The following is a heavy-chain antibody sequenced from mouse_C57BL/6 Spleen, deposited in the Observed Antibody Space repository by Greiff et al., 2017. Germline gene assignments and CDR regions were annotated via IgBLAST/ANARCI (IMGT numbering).Heavy chain of an antibody. CDR3: ARDRGSWTHFDD. J-gene: IGHJ2*01. CDR2: ISDGGSYI. CDR1: GFTFSSYA. Sequence: EVKLLESGGGLVKPGGSLKLSCAASGFTFSSYAMSWVRQTPEKRLEWVATISDGGSYIYYPANVQGRFPISRDNAKNNLYLQMSHLKSEDTAMYYWARDRGSWTHFDDWGQGTTRTVSA. V-gene: IGHV5-4*01.